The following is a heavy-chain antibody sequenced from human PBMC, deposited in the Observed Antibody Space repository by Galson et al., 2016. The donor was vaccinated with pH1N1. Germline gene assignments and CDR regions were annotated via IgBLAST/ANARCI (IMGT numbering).Heavy chain of an antibody. CDR2: ISGSGDGT. D-gene: IGHD2-15*01. Sequence: SLRLSCAASGFSFSNFGMSWVRQAPGKGLEWVSGISGSGDGTYYADSVKGRATISRDNSKNTVSLQMNSLRAEDTALYYCAKTPCNGGRCYSWRGSGFGPWGQGTLVTVSS. CDR3: AKTPCNGGRCYSWRGSGFGP. J-gene: IGHJ5*02. V-gene: IGHV3-23*01. CDR1: GFSFSNFG.